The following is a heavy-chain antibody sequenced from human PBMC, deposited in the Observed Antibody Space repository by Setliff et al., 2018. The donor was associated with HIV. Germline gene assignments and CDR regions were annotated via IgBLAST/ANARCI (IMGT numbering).Heavy chain of an antibody. J-gene: IGHJ4*02. CDR2: IHHTGYI. D-gene: IGHD5-12*01. CDR3: VFGLRFSPFDN. V-gene: IGHV4-34*01. Sequence: NPSETLSLTCAVYGGPSTDHYWNWIRQSPGMGLEWIAEIHHTGYINYNPSLRSRVSVSRDMSSNHLSLKLTSVTAADTGLYYCVFGLRFSPFDNWGQGTLVTVSS. CDR1: GGPSTDHY.